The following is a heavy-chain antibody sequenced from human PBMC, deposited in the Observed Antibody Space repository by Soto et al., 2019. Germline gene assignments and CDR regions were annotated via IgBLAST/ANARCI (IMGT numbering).Heavy chain of an antibody. V-gene: IGHV1-69*02. J-gene: IGHJ4*02. CDR3: ARSDGSGSYYNYFDY. Sequence: QVQLVQSGAEVKKPGSSVKVSCKASGGTFSSYTISWVRQAPGQGLEWMGRIIPILGIANYAQKFQGRVTTTADKSTSTAYMELSSLRSEDTAVYYCARSDGSGSYYNYFDYWGQGTLVTVSS. CDR1: GGTFSSYT. D-gene: IGHD3-10*01. CDR2: IIPILGIA.